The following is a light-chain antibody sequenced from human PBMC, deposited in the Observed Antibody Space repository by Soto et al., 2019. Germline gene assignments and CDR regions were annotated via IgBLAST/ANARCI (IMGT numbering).Light chain of an antibody. CDR1: QSVLYSSNNKNY. V-gene: IGKV4-1*01. CDR3: QQYYRTPRT. Sequence: DIVLTQSPDSLAVSLGERATINCKSSQSVLYSSNNKNYLAWYQQKPGQPPKLLIYWASTRESGVPDRFSGGGAGTDFTLTISSLQAEDVAVYYCQQYYRTPRTFGQGTKLEIK. CDR2: WAS. J-gene: IGKJ1*01.